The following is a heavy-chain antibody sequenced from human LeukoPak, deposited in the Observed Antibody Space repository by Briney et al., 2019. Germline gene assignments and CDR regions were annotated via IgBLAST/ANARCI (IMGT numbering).Heavy chain of an antibody. D-gene: IGHD2/OR15-2a*01. Sequence: GGSLRLSCAASGFYLSRNVRHWVRQAPGKGLEWVSFIRYDGSKTFYGDSVTGRFTISRDNSKNTLYLQMNSLRAEDTAVYYCARDFDDVNSNHYCIPEYWGQGVLVTVSS. CDR2: IRYDGSKT. J-gene: IGHJ4*02. CDR3: ARDFDDVNSNHYCIPEY. CDR1: GFYLSRNV. V-gene: IGHV3-30*02.